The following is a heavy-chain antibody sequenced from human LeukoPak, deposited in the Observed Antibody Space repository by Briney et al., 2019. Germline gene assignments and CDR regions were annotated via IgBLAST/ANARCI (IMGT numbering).Heavy chain of an antibody. CDR3: ARRDPVGQWLVQTDAFDI. V-gene: IGHV4-59*01. CDR2: IFYSGTT. J-gene: IGHJ3*02. CDR1: GGSISSYY. D-gene: IGHD6-19*01. Sequence: SETLSLTCSVSGGSISSYYGSWIRQPPGVGLEWIGYIFYSGTTNYNPSLKSRVTISVDTSKNQFSLRLTSVTAADTAVYYCARRDPVGQWLVQTDAFDIWGQGTMVTVSS.